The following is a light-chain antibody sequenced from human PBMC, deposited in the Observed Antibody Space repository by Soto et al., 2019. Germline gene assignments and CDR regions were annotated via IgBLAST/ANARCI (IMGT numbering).Light chain of an antibody. CDR2: TND. CDR1: NSNIGSNP. Sequence: QAVVTQPPSASGTPGQRVTISCSGSNSNIGSNPVYWYQQLPGTAPKLVIHTNDQRPSGVPDRFSGSKSGTSATLAISGLRSEDAADYYCAAWDDSLRGVLFGGGTKLTVL. J-gene: IGLJ2*01. CDR3: AAWDDSLRGVL. V-gene: IGLV1-47*01.